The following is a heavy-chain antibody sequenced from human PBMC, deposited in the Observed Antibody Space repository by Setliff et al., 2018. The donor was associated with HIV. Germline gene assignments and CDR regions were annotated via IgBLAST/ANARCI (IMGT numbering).Heavy chain of an antibody. CDR2: ISTYKSNT. CDR1: GYTFTSYG. J-gene: IGHJ6*04. Sequence: AAVKVSCKASGYTFTSYGISWVRQAPGQGLEWMGGISTYKSNTKYEQKFQGRFTMTTDTSTSTAYMELRSLRSDDTAIYYCARDNYDDYSRVQMDVWGKGTTVTVSS. D-gene: IGHD4-17*01. V-gene: IGHV1-18*04. CDR3: ARDNYDDYSRVQMDV.